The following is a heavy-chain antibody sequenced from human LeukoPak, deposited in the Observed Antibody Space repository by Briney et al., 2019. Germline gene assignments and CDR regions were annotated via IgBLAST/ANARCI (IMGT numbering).Heavy chain of an antibody. CDR3: ARDSPYYDMDV. V-gene: IGHV3-7*01. Sequence: GGSLRLSCAASGFTFNSYWMSWVRQAPGKGLEWMANIKQDGSEKYYVDSVKGRFTISRDNAKNSVYLQMNSLRAEDTAVYYCARDSPYYDMDVWDQGTTVTVSS. J-gene: IGHJ6*02. CDR1: GFTFNSYW. CDR2: IKQDGSEK.